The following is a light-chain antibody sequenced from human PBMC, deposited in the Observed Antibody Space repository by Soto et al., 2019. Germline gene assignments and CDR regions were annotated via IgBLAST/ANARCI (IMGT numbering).Light chain of an antibody. Sequence: QSVLTQPPSVSGAPGQRVTMSCTGSSSNIGTPYDVHWYQQLPGTAPKLLIYGNSNRPSGVPDRFSGSKSGTSASLAITGIQAEDEADYYCQSYDSSLSGYVIFGGGTKPTVL. V-gene: IGLV1-40*01. CDR3: QSYDSSLSGYVI. CDR2: GNS. J-gene: IGLJ2*01. CDR1: SSNIGTPYD.